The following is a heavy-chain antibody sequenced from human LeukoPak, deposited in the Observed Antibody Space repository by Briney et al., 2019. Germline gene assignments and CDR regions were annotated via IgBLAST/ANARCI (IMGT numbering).Heavy chain of an antibody. CDR3: AKVLYSSSWPTKDDAFDI. CDR1: GFTFSSYA. Sequence: GGSLRLSCAASGFTFSSYAMSWVRQAPGKGLEWVSAISGSGGSTYYADSVKGRFTISRDNSKNTLYLQMNSLRAEDTAVYYCAKVLYSSSWPTKDDAFDIWGQGTMVTVSS. CDR2: ISGSGGST. D-gene: IGHD6-13*01. J-gene: IGHJ3*02. V-gene: IGHV3-23*01.